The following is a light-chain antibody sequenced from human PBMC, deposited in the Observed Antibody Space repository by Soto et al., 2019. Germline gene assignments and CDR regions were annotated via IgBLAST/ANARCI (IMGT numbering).Light chain of an antibody. Sequence: QSALTQPASVSGSPGQSVAISCTGTSSDVGGYNYVSWYQHHPGKAPKLMIYDVSNRPSGVSDRFSGSKSGNTASLTISGLQAEDEADYYCSSYTSISTYVFGTGTKVTVL. J-gene: IGLJ1*01. CDR2: DVS. CDR3: SSYTSISTYV. CDR1: SSDVGGYNY. V-gene: IGLV2-14*03.